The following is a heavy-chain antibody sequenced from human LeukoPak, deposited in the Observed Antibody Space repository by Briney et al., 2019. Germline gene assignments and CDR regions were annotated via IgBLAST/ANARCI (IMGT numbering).Heavy chain of an antibody. CDR3: AKWERVVVTATLDY. J-gene: IGHJ4*02. CDR2: IKQDGSEK. CDR1: GFTFSSYW. Sequence: PGGSLRLSCAASGFTFSSYWMSWVRQAPGKGLEWVAHIKQDGSEKYYVDSVKGRFTISRDNAKNSLYLQMNSLRAEDTAVYYCAKWERVVVTATLDYWGQGTLVTVSS. V-gene: IGHV3-7*03. D-gene: IGHD2-15*01.